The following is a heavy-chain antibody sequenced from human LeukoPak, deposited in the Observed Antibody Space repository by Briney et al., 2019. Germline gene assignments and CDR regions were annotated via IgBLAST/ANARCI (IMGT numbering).Heavy chain of an antibody. V-gene: IGHV1-69*04. CDR3: ASYCSGGSCYWFDP. CDR1: GFAFSSYA. CDR2: IIPILGIA. Sequence: GASVKVSCKTSGFAFSSYAINWVRQAPGQGLECMGRIIPILGIANYAQKFQGRVTITADKSTSTAYMELSSLRSEDTAVYYCASYCSGGSCYWFDPWGQGTLVTVSS. J-gene: IGHJ5*02. D-gene: IGHD2-15*01.